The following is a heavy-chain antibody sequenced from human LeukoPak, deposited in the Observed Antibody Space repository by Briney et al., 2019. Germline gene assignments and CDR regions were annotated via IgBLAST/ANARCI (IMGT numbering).Heavy chain of an antibody. CDR3: ARDLSIAARNWFDP. Sequence: SVKVACKASGGTFSSYTISWVRQAPGQGLECIGRIIPILGIANYAQKFQGRVTITADKSTSTAYMELSSLRSEDTAVYYCARDLSIAARNWFDPWGQGTLVTVSS. CDR2: IIPILGIA. V-gene: IGHV1-69*04. J-gene: IGHJ5*02. CDR1: GGTFSSYT. D-gene: IGHD6-6*01.